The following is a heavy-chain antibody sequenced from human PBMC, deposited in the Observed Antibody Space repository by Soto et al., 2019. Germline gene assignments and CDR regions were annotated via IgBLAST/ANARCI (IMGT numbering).Heavy chain of an antibody. Sequence: GGSLRLSCAASGFTFNRFPMSWVRRGPGKGLEWVSTINWNGGYTSYADSVQGRFTISRDNAKKTLYLQMNSLRAEDTAVYYCAKARCSTTNCYVPEYWGQGTLVTVSS. V-gene: IGHV3-23*01. CDR2: INWNGGYT. CDR1: GFTFNRFP. CDR3: AKARCSTTNCYVPEY. J-gene: IGHJ4*02. D-gene: IGHD2-2*01.